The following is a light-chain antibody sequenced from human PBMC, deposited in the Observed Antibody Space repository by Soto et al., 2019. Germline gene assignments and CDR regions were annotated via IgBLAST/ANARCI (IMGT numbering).Light chain of an antibody. J-gene: IGKJ4*01. CDR1: QSILYSPNNKSA. CDR2: WAS. CDR3: QQFYTTPT. V-gene: IGKV4-1*01. Sequence: DIVMTQSPDSLAVSLGERATINCKSSQSILYSPNNKSALVWNAQKPGRSPKLLINWASTRESGVPDRFSGSESGTDFTLTITSLQAEDVAVYYCQQFYTTPTFGGGTKVELK.